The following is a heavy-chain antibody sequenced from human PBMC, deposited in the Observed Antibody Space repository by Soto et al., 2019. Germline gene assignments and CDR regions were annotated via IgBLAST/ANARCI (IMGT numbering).Heavy chain of an antibody. Sequence: QVQLVESGGGVVQPGRSLRLSCAASGFTFSSYGMHWVRQAPGKGLEWVAVIWYDGSNKYYADSVKGRFTISRDNSKNRLYLQMNGLRAEDTAVYYCARDDGSGGRCYPDYWGQGTLVTVSS. V-gene: IGHV3-33*01. CDR1: GFTFSSYG. D-gene: IGHD2-15*01. CDR3: ARDDGSGGRCYPDY. CDR2: IWYDGSNK. J-gene: IGHJ4*02.